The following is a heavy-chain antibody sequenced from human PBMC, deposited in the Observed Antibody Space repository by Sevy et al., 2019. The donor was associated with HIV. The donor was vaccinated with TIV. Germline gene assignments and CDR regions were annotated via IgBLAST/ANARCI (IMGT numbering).Heavy chain of an antibody. CDR2: IRRNSHEPYGGTT. Sequence: GGSLRLSCTSSGFTFGDYAMSWFRQAPGKGLEWVAFIRRNSHEPYGGTTEYAASVKGRFNISRDDSKNIAHLQMNSLKTDDTAVYYCTRPLATADTPEYFFDYWGQGILVTVSS. V-gene: IGHV3-49*03. CDR3: TRPLATADTPEYFFDY. CDR1: GFTFGDYA. D-gene: IGHD2-15*01. J-gene: IGHJ4*02.